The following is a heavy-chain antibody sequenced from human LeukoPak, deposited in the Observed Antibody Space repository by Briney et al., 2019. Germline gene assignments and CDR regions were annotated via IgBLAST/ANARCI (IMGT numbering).Heavy chain of an antibody. CDR3: ARDGEPAQYSSGWFLTFDI. D-gene: IGHD6-19*01. CDR2: INPSGGST. J-gene: IGHJ3*02. Sequence: ASVKVSCKASGYTFTSYYMHWVRQAPGQGLEWMGIINPSGGSTSYAQKFQGRVTMTRDMSTSTVYMGLSSLRSEDTAVYYCARDGEPAQYSSGWFLTFDIWGQGTMVTVSS. CDR1: GYTFTSYY. V-gene: IGHV1-46*01.